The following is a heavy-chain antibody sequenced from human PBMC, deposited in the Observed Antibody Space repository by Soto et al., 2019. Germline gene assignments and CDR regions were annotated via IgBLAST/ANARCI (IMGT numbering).Heavy chain of an antibody. J-gene: IGHJ4*02. CDR2: IYYSGST. D-gene: IGHD6-13*01. Sequence: SLTCTVSGGSISSYYWSWIRQPPGKGLEWIGYIYYSGSTNYNPSLKSRVTISADTSKNQFSLKLSSVTAADTAVYYCARGGRGIAAAGSFDYWGQGTLVTVSS. CDR1: GGSISSYY. V-gene: IGHV4-59*01. CDR3: ARGGRGIAAAGSFDY.